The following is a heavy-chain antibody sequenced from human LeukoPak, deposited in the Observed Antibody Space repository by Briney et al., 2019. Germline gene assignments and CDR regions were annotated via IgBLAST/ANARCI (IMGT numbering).Heavy chain of an antibody. CDR1: GFTVSSNY. CDR2: IYSGGST. V-gene: IGHV3-53*01. Sequence: GGSLRLSCADSGFTVSSNYMNWVRQAPGKGLEWVSVIYSGGSTYYADSVKGRFTISRDNSKNTLFLQMNSLRAEDTAVYYCAREAVTRNYFDYWGEGTLVTVSS. D-gene: IGHD4-17*01. J-gene: IGHJ4*02. CDR3: AREAVTRNYFDY.